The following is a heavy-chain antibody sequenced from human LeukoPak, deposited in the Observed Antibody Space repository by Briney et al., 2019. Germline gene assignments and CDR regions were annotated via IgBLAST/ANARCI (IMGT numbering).Heavy chain of an antibody. Sequence: GGSLRLSCAVSVFTFSSYAMSWVRQAPGKGLGWVSAISGSGGSTYDADSVKGRLTISRGNSKNALYLQMNSLRAEDTAVYYCQGSGSYYFDYWGQGTLVTVSS. CDR3: QGSGSYYFDY. CDR1: VFTFSSYA. J-gene: IGHJ4*02. D-gene: IGHD3-10*01. CDR2: ISGSGGST. V-gene: IGHV3-23*01.